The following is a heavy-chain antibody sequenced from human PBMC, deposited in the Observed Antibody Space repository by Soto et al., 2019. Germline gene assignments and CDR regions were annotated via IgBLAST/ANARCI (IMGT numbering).Heavy chain of an antibody. Sequence: SETLSLTCTVSGGSISSYYWSWIRQPPGKGLEWIGYIYYSGSTNYNPSLKSRVTISVDTSKNQFSLKLSSVTAADTAVYYCARVGWNDDEGGYPVPGYYFDYWGQGTLVTVSS. J-gene: IGHJ4*02. D-gene: IGHD1-1*01. CDR3: ARVGWNDDEGGYPVPGYYFDY. CDR2: IYYSGST. V-gene: IGHV4-59*01. CDR1: GGSISSYY.